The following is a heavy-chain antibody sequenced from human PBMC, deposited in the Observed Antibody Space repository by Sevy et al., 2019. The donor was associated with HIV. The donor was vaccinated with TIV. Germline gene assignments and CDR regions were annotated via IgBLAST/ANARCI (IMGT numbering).Heavy chain of an antibody. Sequence: SETLSLTCTVSGGAMSSSSYYWGWIRQPPGKGLEWIGSIYYSGSTSYNPSLKSRVTISVDTSKNQFSLKLSSVTAADTAVYYCARQGEQQLVRLYFQHWGQGTLVTVSS. V-gene: IGHV4-39*01. CDR1: GGAMSSSSYY. J-gene: IGHJ1*01. CDR2: IYYSGST. D-gene: IGHD6-13*01. CDR3: ARQGEQQLVRLYFQH.